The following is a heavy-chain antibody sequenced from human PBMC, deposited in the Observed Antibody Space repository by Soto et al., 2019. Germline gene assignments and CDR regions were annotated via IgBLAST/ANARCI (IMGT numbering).Heavy chain of an antibody. Sequence: EVQLVESGGGLVQPGGSLRLSCAASGFTFSSYWMHWVRQAPGKGLVWVSRINSDGSSTSYADSVKGRFTISRDNAKNTLYLQMNSLRAEDTAVYYCARVRSPGYDYTPNWFDPWGQGTLVTVSS. V-gene: IGHV3-74*01. D-gene: IGHD3-16*01. CDR2: INSDGSST. CDR1: GFTFSSYW. J-gene: IGHJ5*02. CDR3: ARVRSPGYDYTPNWFDP.